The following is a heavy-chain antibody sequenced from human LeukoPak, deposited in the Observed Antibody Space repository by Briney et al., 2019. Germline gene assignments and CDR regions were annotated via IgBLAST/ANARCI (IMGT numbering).Heavy chain of an antibody. CDR2: INPNSGGT. D-gene: IGHD6-6*01. CDR1: GYTFTGYH. V-gene: IGHV1-2*02. J-gene: IGHJ4*02. CDR3: ARVRAALDY. Sequence: ASVKVSCKASGYTFTGYHIHWVRQAPGQGLEWMGWINPNSGGTNYAQKFQGRVTMTRDTSISTAYMELSRLRSDDTAVYYCARVRAALDYWGQGTLVTVSS.